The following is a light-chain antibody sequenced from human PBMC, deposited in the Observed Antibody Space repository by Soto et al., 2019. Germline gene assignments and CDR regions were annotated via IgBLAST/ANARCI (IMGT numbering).Light chain of an antibody. Sequence: QAVVTQEPSLTVSPGGTVTLTCGSSTGAVTSGHYPYWFQQKPGQAPRTLISDTANKHSWTPARFSGSLLGGKAALTLSGAQPEDEAEYYCLLSYSSAGVHGVFGGGTKRPS. CDR2: DTA. CDR3: LLSYSSAGVHGV. CDR1: TGAVTSGHY. V-gene: IGLV7-46*01. J-gene: IGLJ2*01.